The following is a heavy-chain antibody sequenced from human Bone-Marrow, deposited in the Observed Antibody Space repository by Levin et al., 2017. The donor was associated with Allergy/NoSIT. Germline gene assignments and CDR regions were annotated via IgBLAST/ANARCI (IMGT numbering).Heavy chain of an antibody. CDR1: GFTFSNNW. D-gene: IGHD5-24*01. CDR2: IKTDGSEK. J-gene: IGHJ4*02. CDR3: TKDFSWSRDY. Sequence: GGSLRLSCAASGFTFSNNWMGWVRQAPGKGLEWVAKIKTDGSEKYYLDSVKGRFTVSRDNAKNSLYLQMDSLRAEDTAVYYCTKDFSWSRDYWGQGTLVTVSS. V-gene: IGHV3-7*01.